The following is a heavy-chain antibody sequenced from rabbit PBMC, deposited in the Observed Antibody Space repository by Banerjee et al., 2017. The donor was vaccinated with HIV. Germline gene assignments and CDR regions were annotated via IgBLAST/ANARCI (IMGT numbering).Heavy chain of an antibody. CDR2: IDTSYGDT. D-gene: IGHD1-1*01. V-gene: IGHV1S45*01. CDR1: GFSFSSNW. Sequence: LEESGGGLVKPGGTLTLTCTVSGFSFSSNWICWVRQAPGKGLEWIACIDTSYGDTDYANWPKGRFTISKTSSTTVTLQMTSLTAADTATYFCARNYVTAFDPWGQGTLVTVS. J-gene: IGHJ2*01. CDR3: ARNYVTAFDP.